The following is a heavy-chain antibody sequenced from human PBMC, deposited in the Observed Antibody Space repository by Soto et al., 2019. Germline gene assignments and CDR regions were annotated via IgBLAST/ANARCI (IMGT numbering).Heavy chain of an antibody. D-gene: IGHD6-19*01. CDR3: AREGSGWYRGAFDI. V-gene: IGHV3-30-3*01. J-gene: IGHJ3*02. CDR2: ISYDGSNK. Sequence: GGSLRLSCAASGFTFSSYAMHWVRQAPGKGLEWVAVISYDGSNKYYADSVKGRFTISRDNSKNTLYLQMNSLRAEDTAVYYCAREGSGWYRGAFDIWGQGTMVTVSS. CDR1: GFTFSSYA.